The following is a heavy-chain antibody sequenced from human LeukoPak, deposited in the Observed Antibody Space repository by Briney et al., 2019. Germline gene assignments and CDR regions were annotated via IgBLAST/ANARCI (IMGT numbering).Heavy chain of an antibody. D-gene: IGHD3-3*01. J-gene: IGHJ3*02. Sequence: SQTLSLTCNVSGGSISSGDYYWSWIRQPPGKGLEWIGYIYYSGSTYYNPSLKSRVTISVDTSKNQFSLKLSSVTAADTAVYYCARAKSIFGDAFDIWGQGTMVTVSS. CDR2: IYYSGST. CDR1: GGSISSGDYY. V-gene: IGHV4-30-4*01. CDR3: ARAKSIFGDAFDI.